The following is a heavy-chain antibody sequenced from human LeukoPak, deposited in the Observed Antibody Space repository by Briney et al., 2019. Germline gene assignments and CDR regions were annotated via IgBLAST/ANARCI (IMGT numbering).Heavy chain of an antibody. CDR2: ISGSGGST. V-gene: IGHV3-23*01. CDR3: AKDLKWLLTY. J-gene: IGHJ4*02. Sequence: GGSLRLSCAASGFTFSSYAMSWVRQAPGKGLAWVSAISGSGGSTYYAASVKGRFTISRDNSKNPLYLQMNSLRAEDTAVYYCAKDLKWLLTYWGQGTLVTVSS. D-gene: IGHD6-19*01. CDR1: GFTFSSYA.